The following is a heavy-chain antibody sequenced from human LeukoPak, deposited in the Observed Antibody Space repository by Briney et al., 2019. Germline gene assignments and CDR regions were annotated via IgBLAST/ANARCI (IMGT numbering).Heavy chain of an antibody. CDR2: ISGSGGST. Sequence: PGGSLRLSCAASGFTFSNYAMSWVRQAPGKGLEWVSAISGSGGSTYYADSVKGRFTISRDNSKNTLYLQMNSLRAEDTAVYYCAKVGRIAVAGQLDYWGQGTLVTVSS. J-gene: IGHJ4*02. D-gene: IGHD6-19*01. CDR3: AKVGRIAVAGQLDY. V-gene: IGHV3-23*01. CDR1: GFTFSNYA.